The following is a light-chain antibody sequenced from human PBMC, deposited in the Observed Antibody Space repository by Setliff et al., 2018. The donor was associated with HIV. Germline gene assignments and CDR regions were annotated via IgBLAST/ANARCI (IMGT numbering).Light chain of an antibody. V-gene: IGLV2-14*02. CDR3: SSYSTSNTLVL. Sequence: QSALTQPASVSGSPGQSITISCTGNSSNVGKYDLVSWYQQHPGKVPRLIIYEVSHRPSGVSDRISGAKSGNTASLFISGLQAEDEATYYCSSYSTSNTLVLFGGGTKVTVL. CDR1: SSNVGKYDL. J-gene: IGLJ2*01. CDR2: EVS.